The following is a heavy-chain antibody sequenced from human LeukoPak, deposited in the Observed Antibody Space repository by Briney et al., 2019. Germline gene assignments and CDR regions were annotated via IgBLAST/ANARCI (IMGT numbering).Heavy chain of an antibody. J-gene: IGHJ4*02. Sequence: SETLSLTCTVSSGSISSGDYYWSWIRQPPGKGLEWIGYISSSGTTYYNPSLRSRITISVDSSKSQFSLNLSSVTASDTAVYYCASISGSYSDFDYWGQGTLVTVSS. V-gene: IGHV4-30-4*01. CDR3: ASISGSYSDFDY. D-gene: IGHD1-26*01. CDR1: SGSISSGDYY. CDR2: ISSSGTT.